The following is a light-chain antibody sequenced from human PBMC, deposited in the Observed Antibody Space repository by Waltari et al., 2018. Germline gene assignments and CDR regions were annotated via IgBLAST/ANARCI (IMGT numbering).Light chain of an antibody. CDR2: FGS. CDR1: ESVGTD. CDR3: QQSRQWPRRT. V-gene: IGKV3D-15*01. J-gene: IGKJ2*01. Sequence: EGVTLSCTASESVGTDVAWYRHKPGQSPRLLIYFGSTRATGVPARISGSGSGTDFSLTISSLESEDFAFYYCQQSRQWPRRTFGQGTKLE.